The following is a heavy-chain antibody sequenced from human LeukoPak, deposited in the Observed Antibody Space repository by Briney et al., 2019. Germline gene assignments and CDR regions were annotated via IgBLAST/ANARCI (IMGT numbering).Heavy chain of an antibody. J-gene: IGHJ3*02. D-gene: IGHD3-22*01. CDR1: GGSISSYY. Sequence: PSETLSLTCTVSGGSISSYYWSWIRQPPGKGLEWIGYIYYSGSTNYNPSLKSRVTISVDTSKNQFSLKLSSVTAADTAVHYCAREKSSGYHQDAFDIWGQGTMVTVSS. V-gene: IGHV4-59*01. CDR2: IYYSGST. CDR3: AREKSSGYHQDAFDI.